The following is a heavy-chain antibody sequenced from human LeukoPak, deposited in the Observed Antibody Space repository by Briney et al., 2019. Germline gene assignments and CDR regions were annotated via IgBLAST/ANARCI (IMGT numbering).Heavy chain of an antibody. CDR2: VFCSGST. CDR3: AREVEDYVGVVDN. J-gene: IGHJ4*02. V-gene: IGHV4-59*01. D-gene: IGHD4-17*01. CDR1: GGSISPYY. Sequence: SETLSLTCTVSGGSISPYYWSWIRQPPGKGLDWIGDVFCSGSTNYNPSLKSRVTISVDMSKNQFSLKLTSVTAADTAVYYCAREVEDYVGVVDNWGQGALVTVSS.